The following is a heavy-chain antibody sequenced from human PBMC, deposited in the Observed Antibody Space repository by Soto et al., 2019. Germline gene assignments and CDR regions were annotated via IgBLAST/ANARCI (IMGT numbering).Heavy chain of an antibody. CDR3: AIGYYSKKFDY. D-gene: IGHD3-22*01. V-gene: IGHV3-48*03. Sequence: EVHLVESGGGVVQPGGSLRLSCAASGFSFSDYEMNWVRQAPGKGLEWVSYSSRSGSTIEYADSVKGRFTISRDYAKTSLYLQMNSLRVEDTVVYYCAIGYYSKKFDYWGQGTLVSVSS. J-gene: IGHJ4*02. CDR2: SSRSGSTI. CDR1: GFSFSDYE.